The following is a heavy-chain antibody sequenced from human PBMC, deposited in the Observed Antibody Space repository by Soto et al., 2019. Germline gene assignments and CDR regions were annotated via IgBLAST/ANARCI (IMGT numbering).Heavy chain of an antibody. Sequence: QVQLVESGGGVVKPGNSLRLSCAGSGFPFSAEAMHWVRQAPGKGLEWVAAISYDGNNKNHADSVKGRFTVSRDNSKNTLYLQIYSLRPEDTAVYYCARDYSSGWCLDYWGQGSRVTFSS. CDR3: ARDYSSGWCLDY. J-gene: IGHJ4*02. CDR2: ISYDGNNK. V-gene: IGHV3-30-3*01. D-gene: IGHD6-13*01. CDR1: GFPFSAEA.